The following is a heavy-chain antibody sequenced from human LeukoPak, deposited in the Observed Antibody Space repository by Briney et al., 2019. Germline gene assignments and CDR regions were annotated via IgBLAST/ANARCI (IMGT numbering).Heavy chain of an antibody. CDR1: GYTFTSYY. D-gene: IGHD6-13*01. J-gene: IGHJ5*02. CDR3: ARDGGVAAAGPFDP. V-gene: IGHV1-46*01. CDR2: INPSGGST. Sequence: ASVNVSCKASGYTFTSYYIHWVRQAPGQGLEWMGIINPSGGSTSYAQKFQGRITMTRDTSTSTVYMELSSLRSEDTAMYYCARDGGVAAAGPFDPWGQGTLVTVSS.